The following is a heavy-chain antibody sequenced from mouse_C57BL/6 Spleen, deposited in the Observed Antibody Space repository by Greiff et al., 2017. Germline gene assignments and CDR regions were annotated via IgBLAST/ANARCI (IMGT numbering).Heavy chain of an antibody. Sequence: QVQLQQSGAELARPGASVKLSCKASGYTFTSYGISWVKQSLGQALEWIGEIYPRRGNTYYNEKFKGKATLTADKSSSTASMGLRSLTSEDAAVYFCARVELGNAMDDWGQGTSVTVSS. CDR2: IYPRRGNT. J-gene: IGHJ4*01. CDR1: GYTFTSYG. V-gene: IGHV1-81*01. D-gene: IGHD4-1*01. CDR3: ARVELGNAMDD.